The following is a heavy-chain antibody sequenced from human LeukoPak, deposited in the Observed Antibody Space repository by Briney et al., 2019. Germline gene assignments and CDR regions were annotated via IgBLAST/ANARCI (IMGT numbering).Heavy chain of an antibody. CDR1: GFTFSSYA. D-gene: IGHD4-11*01. CDR3: ARRAYDYSNYDDY. Sequence: PGGSLRLSCTASGFTFSSYAMNWVRQAPGKGLEWVSAISGSGDSTYYADSVKGRFTVSRDNSKNTLYLQMNSLRAEDTAVYYCARRAYDYSNYDDYWGQGTLVTVSS. V-gene: IGHV3-23*01. J-gene: IGHJ4*02. CDR2: ISGSGDST.